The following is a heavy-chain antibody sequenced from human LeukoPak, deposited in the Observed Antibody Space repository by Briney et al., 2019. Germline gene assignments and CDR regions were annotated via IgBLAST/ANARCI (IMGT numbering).Heavy chain of an antibody. Sequence: GGSLRLSCAASGFTFSSYWMSWVPQAPGKALEGVANIKQDGSEKYYVDSVKGRFTISRDNDKNSLFLQMTSLRAEDTAVYYCARVGGRYSPLGYWGQGTLVTVSS. V-gene: IGHV3-7*01. CDR1: GFTFSSYW. CDR3: ARVGGRYSPLGY. CDR2: IKQDGSEK. D-gene: IGHD3-16*02. J-gene: IGHJ4*01.